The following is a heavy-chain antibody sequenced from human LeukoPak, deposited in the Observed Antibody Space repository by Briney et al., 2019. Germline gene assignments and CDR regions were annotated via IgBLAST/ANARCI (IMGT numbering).Heavy chain of an antibody. CDR1: GYTFTGYY. Sequence: ASVKVSCKASGYTFTGYYMHWVRQAPGQGLEWMGRIIPILGIANYAQKFQGRVTITADKSTSTAYMELSSLRSEDPAVYYCAVTYYYDSSGYLDAEEFDYWGQGTLVTVSS. CDR3: AVTYYYDSSGYLDAEEFDY. CDR2: IIPILGIA. V-gene: IGHV1-69*02. J-gene: IGHJ4*02. D-gene: IGHD3-22*01.